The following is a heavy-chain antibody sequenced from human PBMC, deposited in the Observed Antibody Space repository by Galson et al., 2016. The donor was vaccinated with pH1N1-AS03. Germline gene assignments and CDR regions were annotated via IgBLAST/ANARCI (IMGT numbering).Heavy chain of an antibody. D-gene: IGHD3/OR15-3a*01. Sequence: LRLSCAASGFTFSSYAMHWVRQAPGQGLEWVAVISYDGSDKYYVDSVKGRFTISRDNSKNTLYLQMNSLRAEDTAVYYCARDHDFWTGYSGGYYYYIDVWGKGTTVTVSS. V-gene: IGHV3-30*01. CDR1: GFTFSSYA. CDR3: ARDHDFWTGYSGGYYYYIDV. CDR2: ISYDGSDK. J-gene: IGHJ6*03.